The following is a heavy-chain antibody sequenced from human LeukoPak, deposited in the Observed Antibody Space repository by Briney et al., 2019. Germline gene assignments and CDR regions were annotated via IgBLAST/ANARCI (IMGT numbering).Heavy chain of an antibody. V-gene: IGHV3-23*01. CDR3: AKEDVDTSFDY. J-gene: IGHJ4*02. D-gene: IGHD5-18*01. CDR2: ISDGAGGRT. CDR1: GFTFSNYA. Sequence: GGSLRLSCAASGFTFSNYAMNWVRQAPGKGLEWVSAISDGAGGRTYYTDSVKGRFTISRDNSKNTLYLQLNSLRAEDTAVHYCAKEDVDTSFDYWGQGTLVTVSS.